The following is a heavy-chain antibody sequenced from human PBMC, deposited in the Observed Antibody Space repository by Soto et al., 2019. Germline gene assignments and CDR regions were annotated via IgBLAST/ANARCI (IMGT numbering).Heavy chain of an antibody. J-gene: IGHJ6*02. V-gene: IGHV3-23*01. Sequence: PGGSLRLSXAASGFTFSSYAMSWVRQAPGKGLEWVSAISGSGGSTYYADSVKGRFTISRDNSKNTLYLQMNSLRAEDTAVYYCAKAGYSGYDGTYYYYGMDVWGQGTTVTVSS. CDR1: GFTFSSYA. CDR3: AKAGYSGYDGTYYYYGMDV. D-gene: IGHD5-12*01. CDR2: ISGSGGST.